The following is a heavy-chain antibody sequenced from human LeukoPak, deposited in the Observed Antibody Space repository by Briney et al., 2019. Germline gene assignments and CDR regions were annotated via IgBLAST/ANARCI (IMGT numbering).Heavy chain of an antibody. CDR2: IRESGSGT. CDR3: AKDIAQGDIFGSIEQDY. D-gene: IGHD3-3*02. Sequence: PGGSLRLSCAVSGLTFSRYAMSWVRQAPGKGLEWVSAIRESGSGTYYADSVKGRITISRDNSKDRLYLQMNSLKAEDTAVYYCAKDIAQGDIFGSIEQDYWGQGTLVTVSS. CDR1: GLTFSRYA. J-gene: IGHJ4*02. V-gene: IGHV3-23*01.